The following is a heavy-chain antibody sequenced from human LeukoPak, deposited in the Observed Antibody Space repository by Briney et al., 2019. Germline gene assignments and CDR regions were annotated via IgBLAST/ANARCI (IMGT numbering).Heavy chain of an antibody. Sequence: SETLSLTCTVSGGSISSYYWSWIRQPPGKGLEWIGYIYYSGSTNYNPSLKSRVTISVDTSKNQFSLRLSSVTAADTAVYYCARHYGSGSYYRKGTVLFDYWGQGTLVTVSS. CDR3: ARHYGSGSYYRKGTVLFDY. D-gene: IGHD3-10*01. J-gene: IGHJ4*02. CDR1: GGSISSYY. CDR2: IYYSGST. V-gene: IGHV4-59*01.